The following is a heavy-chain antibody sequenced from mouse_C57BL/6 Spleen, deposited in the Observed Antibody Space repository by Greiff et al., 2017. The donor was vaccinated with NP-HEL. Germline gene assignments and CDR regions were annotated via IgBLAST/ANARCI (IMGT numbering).Heavy chain of an antibody. J-gene: IGHJ2*01. CDR1: GYTFTEYT. Sequence: QVQLKQSGAELVKPGASVKLSCKASGYTFTEYTIHWVKQRSGQGLEWIGWFYPGRGSIKYNEKFKDKATLTADKSSSTVYMELSRLTSEDSAVYVCARHEETPRITTVPYFDYWGQGTTLTVSS. CDR2: FYPGRGSI. CDR3: ARHEETPRITTVPYFDY. V-gene: IGHV1-62-2*01. D-gene: IGHD1-1*01.